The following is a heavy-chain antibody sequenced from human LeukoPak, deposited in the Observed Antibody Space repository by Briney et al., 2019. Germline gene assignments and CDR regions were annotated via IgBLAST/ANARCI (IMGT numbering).Heavy chain of an antibody. V-gene: IGHV3-23*01. J-gene: IGHJ4*02. CDR1: GFPFSHFS. D-gene: IGHD6-6*01. CDR3: AKDEYSSASFDY. Sequence: GGSLRLSCATSGFPFSHFSMSWVRQAPGKGLEWISTTNSGGTSTYYAESVKGRFTISRDNSKNTLYLQMSSLRVEDTAVYYCAKDEYSSASFDYWGQGTLVTVSS. CDR2: TNSGGTST.